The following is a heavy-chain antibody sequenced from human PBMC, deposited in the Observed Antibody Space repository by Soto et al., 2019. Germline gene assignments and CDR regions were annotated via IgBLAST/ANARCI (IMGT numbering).Heavy chain of an antibody. CDR3: ARRAVAGPTESYYFDY. V-gene: IGHV4-61*01. CDR2: IYYSGST. D-gene: IGHD6-19*01. Sequence: PSETLSLTCTVSGGSVSSGSYYWSWIRQPPGKGLEWIGYIYYSGSTNYNPSLKSRVTISVDTSKNQFSLKLSSVTAADTAVYYCARRAVAGPTESYYFDYWGQGTLVTVSS. J-gene: IGHJ4*02. CDR1: GGSVSSGSYY.